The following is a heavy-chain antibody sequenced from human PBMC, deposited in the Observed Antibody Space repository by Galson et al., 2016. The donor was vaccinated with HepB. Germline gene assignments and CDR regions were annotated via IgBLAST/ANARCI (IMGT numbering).Heavy chain of an antibody. Sequence: SETLSLTCTVSGGSVSSGSYYWSWIRQSPGKGLEWISYIYHSGRTNYNPSLKSRATISVDRSKNQFSLRVRSVTAADTAVYYCARVDPIGDWFDPWGQGTLVTVSS. V-gene: IGHV4-61*01. CDR3: ARVDPIGDWFDP. CDR2: IYHSGRT. J-gene: IGHJ5*02. CDR1: GGSVSSGSYY. D-gene: IGHD3-16*01.